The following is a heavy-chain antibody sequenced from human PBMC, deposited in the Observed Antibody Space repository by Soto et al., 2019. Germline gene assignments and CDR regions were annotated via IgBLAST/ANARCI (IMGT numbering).Heavy chain of an antibody. V-gene: IGHV3-66*01. J-gene: IGHJ4*02. D-gene: IGHD3-10*01. CDR1: GFTISSNY. CDR3: ASTITMVRGLVDY. Sequence: GGSLRLSCAASGFTISSNYMSWVRQAPGKGLEWVSVIYSGGSTYYADSVKGRFTISRDNSKNTLYLQMNSLRAEDTAVYYCASTITMVRGLVDYWGQGTLVTVSS. CDR2: IYSGGST.